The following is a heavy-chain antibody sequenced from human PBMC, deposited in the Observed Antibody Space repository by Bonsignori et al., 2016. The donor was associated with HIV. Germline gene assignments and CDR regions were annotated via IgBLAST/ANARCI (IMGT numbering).Heavy chain of an antibody. D-gene: IGHD6-19*01. Sequence: WVRQAPGQRLEWIGWIVVGSGNTNYAQKFQERVTITRDMSTSTAYMELSSLRSEDTAVFYCAAGNPPPIAVVPYYFDYWGQGTLVTVSS. J-gene: IGHJ4*02. CDR2: IVVGSGNT. V-gene: IGHV1-58*01. CDR3: AAGNPPPIAVVPYYFDY.